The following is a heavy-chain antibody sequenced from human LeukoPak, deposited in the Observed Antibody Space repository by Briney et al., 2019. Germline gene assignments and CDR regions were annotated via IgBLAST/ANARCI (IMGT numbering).Heavy chain of an antibody. D-gene: IGHD1-20*01. V-gene: IGHV4-59*01. CDR1: GGSISSYY. CDR3: ARVDADNYYFDY. J-gene: IGHJ4*02. Sequence: SETLSLTCTVSGGSISSYYWSWIQQPPGKGLEWIGYIYYSGSTNYNPSLKSRVTISVDTSKNQFSLKLSSVTAADTAVYYCARVDADNYYFDYWGQGTLVTVSS. CDR2: IYYSGST.